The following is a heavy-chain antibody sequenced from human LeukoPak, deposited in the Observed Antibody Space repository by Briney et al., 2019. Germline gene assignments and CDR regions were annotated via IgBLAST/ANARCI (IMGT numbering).Heavy chain of an antibody. J-gene: IGHJ5*02. CDR3: ARGRRDIVVVPAAIRKIPFDP. V-gene: IGHV4-34*01. CDR1: GGSFSGYY. D-gene: IGHD2-2*01. CDR2: INHSGST. Sequence: SETLSLTCAVYGGSFSGYYWSWIRQPPGKGLEWIGEINHSGSTNYNPPLKSRVTISVDTSKNQFSLKLSSVTAADTAVYYCARGRRDIVVVPAAIRKIPFDPWGQGTLVTVSS.